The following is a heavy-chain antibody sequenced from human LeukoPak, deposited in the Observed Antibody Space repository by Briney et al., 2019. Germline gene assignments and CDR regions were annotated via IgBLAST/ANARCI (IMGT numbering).Heavy chain of an antibody. CDR3: AKEGDWNLDY. V-gene: IGHV3-7*04. CDR2: IKGDGSEK. CDR1: DFNFRSNW. D-gene: IGHD1-1*01. Sequence: GGSLRLSCVASDFNFRSNWMDWARQAPGKGLEWVANIKGDGSEKNYVDSVKGRFSISRDNAKNSPYLEMNSLRAEDTGVYYCAKEGDWNLDYWGQGALVTVSS. J-gene: IGHJ4*02.